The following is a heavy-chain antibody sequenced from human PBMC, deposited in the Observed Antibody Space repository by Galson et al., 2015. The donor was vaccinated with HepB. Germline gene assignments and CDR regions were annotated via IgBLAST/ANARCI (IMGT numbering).Heavy chain of an antibody. D-gene: IGHD1-26*01. Sequence: SLRLSCAASGFTFDHYAMYWVRQAPGKGLEWVSGISWNRGSIGYADSVKGRFTISRDNAKNSLYLQMNSLGAEDTALYYCAKGEVVGVTRGWYFDLWGRGTLVTVSS. J-gene: IGHJ2*01. CDR2: ISWNRGSI. V-gene: IGHV3-9*01. CDR3: AKGEVVGVTRGWYFDL. CDR1: GFTFDHYA.